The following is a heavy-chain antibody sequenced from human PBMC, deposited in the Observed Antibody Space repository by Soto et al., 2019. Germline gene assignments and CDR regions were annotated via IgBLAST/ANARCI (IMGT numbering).Heavy chain of an antibody. D-gene: IGHD3-10*01. CDR1: GYTFTSNA. V-gene: IGHV1-3*01. CDR2: INGGDAHT. CDR3: ARGFHGSADY. J-gene: IGHJ4*02. Sequence: QVQLVQSGAEVKKPGASVKVSCKASGYTFTSNAIHWVRQAPGQRLEWMGWINGGDAHTLNSQSFQGRVTLSRDTSATTAYMDLSSLTSEDTAVYYCARGFHGSADYWGQGTLVTVSS.